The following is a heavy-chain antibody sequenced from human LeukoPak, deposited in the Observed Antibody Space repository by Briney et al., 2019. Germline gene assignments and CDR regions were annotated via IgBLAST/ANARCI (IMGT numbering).Heavy chain of an antibody. CDR3: ARLLHTGYCSGGSCYPGVPSVFYYFDY. Sequence: PSQTLSLTCTVSGGSISSGDSYWSWIRQPPGKGLEWLGYIYYSGSTYYNTSLKSLVTISVDTSKNQFSLKLSSVTAADTAVYYCARLLHTGYCSGGSCYPGVPSVFYYFDYWGQGTLVTVSS. CDR2: IYYSGST. D-gene: IGHD2-15*01. V-gene: IGHV4-30-4*01. J-gene: IGHJ4*02. CDR1: GGSISSGDSY.